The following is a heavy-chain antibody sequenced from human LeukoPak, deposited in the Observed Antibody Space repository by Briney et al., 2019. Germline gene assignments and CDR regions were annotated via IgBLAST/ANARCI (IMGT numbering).Heavy chain of an antibody. Sequence: SETLSLTYTVSGGSISSSSYYWGWIRQPPGKGLEWIGSIYYSGSTYYNPSLKSRVTISVDTSKNQFSLKLSSVTAADTAVYYCAVYSSSWYYWGQGTLVTVSS. V-gene: IGHV4-39*01. D-gene: IGHD6-13*01. J-gene: IGHJ4*02. CDR1: GGSISSSSYY. CDR3: AVYSSSWYY. CDR2: IYYSGST.